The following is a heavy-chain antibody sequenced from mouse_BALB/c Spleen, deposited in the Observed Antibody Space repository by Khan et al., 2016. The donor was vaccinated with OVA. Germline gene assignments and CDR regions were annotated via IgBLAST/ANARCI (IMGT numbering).Heavy chain of an antibody. CDR1: GFAFNSYD. Sequence: EVRLVESGGGLVKPGGSLKLSCEVSGFAFNSYDMSWVRQTPEKRLEWVATISSTGTYTYYPDSVKGRFTISRDTARNTLYLQMSSLRSEDTALYDCTRPSYYGNPWFTYWVQGTLVTVSA. D-gene: IGHD2-10*01. CDR3: TRPSYYGNPWFTY. V-gene: IGHV5-9*02. J-gene: IGHJ3*01. CDR2: ISSTGTYT.